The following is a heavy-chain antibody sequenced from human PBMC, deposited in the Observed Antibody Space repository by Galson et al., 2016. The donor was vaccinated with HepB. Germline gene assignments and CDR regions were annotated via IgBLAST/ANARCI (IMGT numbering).Heavy chain of an antibody. CDR2: VSSDGSTH. CDR1: GFSFSDYA. V-gene: IGHV3-30*03. D-gene: IGHD4-17*01. CDR3: ARDAKDHSILGDYGDHFDY. J-gene: IGHJ4*02. Sequence: SLRLSCAASGFSFSDYALHWVRQAPGKGLEWVAVVSSDGSTHFYGDAVKGRFTISRDNSKNTLFSQMNGLRGDDTAVYYCARDAKDHSILGDYGDHFDYWGQGSLVTVSS.